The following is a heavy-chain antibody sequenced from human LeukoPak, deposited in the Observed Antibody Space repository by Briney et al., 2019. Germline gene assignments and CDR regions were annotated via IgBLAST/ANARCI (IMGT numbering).Heavy chain of an antibody. Sequence: PPETLSLTCAVYGGSFSGYYWSWIRQPPGKGLEWIGEINHSGSTNYNPSLKSRVTISVDTSKNQFSLKLSSVTAADTAVYYCARGAIEGIDYWGQGTLVTVSS. D-gene: IGHD3-10*01. J-gene: IGHJ4*02. CDR1: GGSFSGYY. CDR2: INHSGST. CDR3: ARGAIEGIDY. V-gene: IGHV4-34*01.